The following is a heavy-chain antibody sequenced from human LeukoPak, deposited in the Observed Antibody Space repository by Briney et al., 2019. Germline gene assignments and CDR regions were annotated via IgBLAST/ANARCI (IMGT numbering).Heavy chain of an antibody. V-gene: IGHV5-51*01. CDR3: ARPKTLGGYNYEFEF. J-gene: IGHJ4*02. CDR1: GYTFTSYG. D-gene: IGHD5-18*01. Sequence: KVSCKASGYTFTSYGISWVRQMPGKGLEWIGIVYPATSDTTYSPSFQGQVTISADRSSSTAYLQWSSLKASDTAIYYCARPKTLGGYNYEFEFWGQGTLVTVSS. CDR2: VYPATSDT.